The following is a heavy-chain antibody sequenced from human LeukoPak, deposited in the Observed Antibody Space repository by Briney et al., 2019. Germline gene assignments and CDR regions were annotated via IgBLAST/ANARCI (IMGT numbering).Heavy chain of an antibody. J-gene: IGHJ4*02. CDR1: GGSISASSYY. V-gene: IGHV4-39*01. CDR2: IYYSGTT. Sequence: PSETLSLTCTVSGGSISASSYYWGWIRQPPGKGLEWIATIYYSGTTYYNPSLKSRVTISVDTSKNQFSLNLSSVTAADTAVYYCARGGRGSGGDFAYGGQEPLVPVPS. CDR3: ARGGRGSGGDFAY. D-gene: IGHD3-16*01.